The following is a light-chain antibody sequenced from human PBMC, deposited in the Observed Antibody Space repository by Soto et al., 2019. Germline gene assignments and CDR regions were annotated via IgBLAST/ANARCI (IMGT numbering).Light chain of an antibody. CDR2: DAS. J-gene: IGKJ1*01. Sequence: EIVLTQSPATLCLSPGERATLSCRASHSVSSYLAWYQQKPDQAPRLLIYDASNRATGIPARFSGSGSGTDFSLTISRLEPEDSAVYYCQQYGSSPRTFGQGTKVDI. CDR1: HSVSSY. V-gene: IGKV3-20*01. CDR3: QQYGSSPRT.